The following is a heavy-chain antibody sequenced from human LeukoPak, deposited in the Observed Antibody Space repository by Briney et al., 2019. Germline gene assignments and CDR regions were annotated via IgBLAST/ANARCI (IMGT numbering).Heavy chain of an antibody. CDR1: GGSFSGYY. D-gene: IGHD7-27*01. CDR2: INHSGST. V-gene: IGHV4-34*01. J-gene: IGHJ3*02. Sequence: SETLPLTCAVYGGSFSGYYWSWIRQPPGKGLEWIGEINHSGSTNYNPSLKSRVTISVDTSKNQFSLKLSSVTAADTAVYYCARGSWGFSWAFDIWGQGTMVTVSS. CDR3: ARGSWGFSWAFDI.